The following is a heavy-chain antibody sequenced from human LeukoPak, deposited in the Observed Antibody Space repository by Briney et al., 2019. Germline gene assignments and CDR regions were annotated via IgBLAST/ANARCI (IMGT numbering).Heavy chain of an antibody. D-gene: IGHD1-1*01. CDR1: GFSFSSYE. V-gene: IGHV3-48*03. CDR2: ISRSGRAI. J-gene: IGHJ4*02. CDR3: ARSAAGTYY. Sequence: PGGSLRLSCAASGFSFSSYEMNWVRQAPGKGLEWVSYISRSGRAIYYADSVKGRFTISRDNAKNSLYLQMNSLRAEDTAVYYCARSAAGTYYWGQGTLVTVSS.